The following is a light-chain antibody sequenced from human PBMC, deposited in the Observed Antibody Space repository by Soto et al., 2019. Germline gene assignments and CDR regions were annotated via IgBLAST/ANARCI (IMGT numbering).Light chain of an antibody. CDR3: QQRSNWLLT. V-gene: IGKV3-11*01. CDR2: DAS. CDR1: QSVSSN. J-gene: IGKJ4*01. Sequence: EIVMTQSPTILSVSPGERATLSCRASQSVSSNLAWYQQKPGQAPRLLIYDASNRATGIPARFSGSGSGTDFTLTISSLEPEDFAVYYCQQRSNWLLTFGGGTKVDIK.